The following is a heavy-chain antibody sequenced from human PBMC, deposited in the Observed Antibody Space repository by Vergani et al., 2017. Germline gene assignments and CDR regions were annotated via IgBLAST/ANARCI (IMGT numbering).Heavy chain of an antibody. Sequence: QLHLQESGPGLVKPSETLSLTCTVSGGSITYGAFYWGWIRQSPGKGLEWIGSIYYSENKFYNPSLESRVTLSIDTTKNQFSLKLKSVTAADTAVYYCARGRSALSSFIVGTTTTGGFDPWGQGTLVTVSS. CDR3: ARGRSALSSFIVGTTTTGGFDP. CDR1: GGSITYGAFY. CDR2: IYYSENK. V-gene: IGHV4-39*07. D-gene: IGHD1-26*01. J-gene: IGHJ5*02.